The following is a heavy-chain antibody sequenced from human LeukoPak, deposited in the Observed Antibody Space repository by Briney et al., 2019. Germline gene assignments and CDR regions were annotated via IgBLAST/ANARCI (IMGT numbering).Heavy chain of an antibody. D-gene: IGHD3-3*01. J-gene: IGHJ4*02. CDR2: ISGSGGST. CDR3: AKSLSSPAWSGQTDY. CDR1: GFTFRSYW. Sequence: PGGSLRLSCAASGFTFRSYWMSWVRQAPGKGLEWVSAISGSGGSTYYADSVKGRFTISRDNSKNTLYLQMNSLRAEDTAVYYCAKSLSSPAWSGQTDYWGQGTLVTVSS. V-gene: IGHV3-23*01.